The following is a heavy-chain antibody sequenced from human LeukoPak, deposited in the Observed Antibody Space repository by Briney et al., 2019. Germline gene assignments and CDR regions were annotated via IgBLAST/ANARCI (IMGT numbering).Heavy chain of an antibody. CDR1: GFTFSSYW. CDR3: ARDEIAPYYFDY. Sequence: GGSLRLSCAASGFTFSSYWMHWFRQAPAKGLEWVSSISSSSSYIYYADSVKGRFTISRDNAKNSLYLQMNSLRAEDTAVYYCARDEIAPYYFDYWGQGTLVTVSS. V-gene: IGHV3-21*01. CDR2: ISSSSSYI. J-gene: IGHJ4*02. D-gene: IGHD6-13*01.